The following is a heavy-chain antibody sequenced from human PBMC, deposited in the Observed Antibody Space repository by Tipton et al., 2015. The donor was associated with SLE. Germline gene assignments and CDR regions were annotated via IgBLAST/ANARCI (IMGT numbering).Heavy chain of an antibody. J-gene: IGHJ4*02. CDR1: GDSVSRNSAA. D-gene: IGHD7-27*01. Sequence: GLVKPSQTLSLTCAISGDSVSRNSAAWNWVRKSPSRGLEGLGRTYYRAKWYNDSAVSVKSRITINPDASKNQFSLQLNSVTPEDTAAYYCARDLLTGSDFLGQGTLVTFSS. CDR2: TYYRAKWYN. V-gene: IGHV6-1*01. CDR3: ARDLLTGSDF.